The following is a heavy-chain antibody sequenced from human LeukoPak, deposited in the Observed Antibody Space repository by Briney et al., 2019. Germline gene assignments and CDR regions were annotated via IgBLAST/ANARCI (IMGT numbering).Heavy chain of an antibody. Sequence: PSQTLSLTCTVSGGSISSGDYYWSWIRQPPGKGLEWIGYIYYSGSTYYNPSLKSRVTISVDTSKNQFSLKLSSVTAADTAVYYCARQGYYYDSSGYLEFDYWGQGTLVTVSS. CDR1: GGSISSGDYY. D-gene: IGHD3-22*01. J-gene: IGHJ4*02. V-gene: IGHV4-30-4*01. CDR2: IYYSGST. CDR3: ARQGYYYDSSGYLEFDY.